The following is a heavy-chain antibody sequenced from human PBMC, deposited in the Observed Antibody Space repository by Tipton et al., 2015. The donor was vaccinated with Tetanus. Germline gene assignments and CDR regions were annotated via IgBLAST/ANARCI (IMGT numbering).Heavy chain of an antibody. J-gene: IGHJ6*03. Sequence: TLSLTCSVSGDSIRSEDYYWGWIRQSPGKGLEWLGYIYYSGSTYNNPSLKSRVSISLDASKNQFSLSLNSLTAADSATYYCARLACCRPSCYYYYFYYVAGWGTGTAVAVSS. V-gene: IGHV4-30-4*01. CDR1: GDSIRSEDYY. CDR3: ARLACCRPSCYYYYFYYVAG. D-gene: IGHD2-15*01. CDR2: IYYSGST.